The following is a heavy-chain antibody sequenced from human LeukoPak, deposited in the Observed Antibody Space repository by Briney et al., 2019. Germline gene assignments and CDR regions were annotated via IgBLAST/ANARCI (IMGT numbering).Heavy chain of an antibody. V-gene: IGHV4-30-2*01. J-gene: IGHJ3*02. CDR1: GGSISSGGYY. CDR3: ARAKAFDI. CDR2: IYHSGST. Sequence: SETLSLTCTVSGGSISSGGYYWSWIRQPPGKGLEWIGYIYHSGSTYYNPSLKSRVTISVDRSKNQFSLKLSSVTAADTAVYYCARAKAFDIWGQGTMVTVSS.